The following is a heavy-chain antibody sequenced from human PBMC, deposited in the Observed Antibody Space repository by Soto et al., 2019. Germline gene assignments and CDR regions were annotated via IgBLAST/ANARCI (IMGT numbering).Heavy chain of an antibody. CDR1: GYNFINYW. D-gene: IGHD3-16*01. V-gene: IGHV5-51*03. CDR3: ARLGLKDNVWGSPEES. Sequence: EVQLVQSGAEVKKPGESLKISCKGIGYNFINYWIGWVRQMPGKGLEWMGIIYPGDSDTRYSPSFRGQVTISVDKSITTAYLQWSSLKASDTAMYYCARLGLKDNVWGSPEESWGQGTLVTFSS. J-gene: IGHJ5*02. CDR2: IYPGDSDT.